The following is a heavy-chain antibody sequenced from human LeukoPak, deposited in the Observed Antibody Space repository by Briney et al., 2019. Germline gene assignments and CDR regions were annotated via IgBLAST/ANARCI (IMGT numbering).Heavy chain of an antibody. CDR3: ARDYSYGSWYFDY. J-gene: IGHJ4*02. Sequence: SETLSLTCTVSGGSMSTYYWSWIRQPPGKGLEWIGYIYNSGSTNYNPSLKSRVTISVDTSKNQFSLKLSSVTAADTAVYYCARDYSYGSWYFDYWGQGTLVTVSS. V-gene: IGHV4-4*08. CDR2: IYNSGST. D-gene: IGHD5-18*01. CDR1: GGSMSTYY.